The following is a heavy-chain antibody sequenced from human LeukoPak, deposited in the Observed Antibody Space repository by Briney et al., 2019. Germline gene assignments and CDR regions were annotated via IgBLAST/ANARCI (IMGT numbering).Heavy chain of an antibody. CDR2: ISGSGGST. CDR1: GFTSSSYA. J-gene: IGHJ4*02. CDR3: AKDRAWLQNYFDY. V-gene: IGHV3-23*01. D-gene: IGHD3-22*01. Sequence: GGSLRLSCAASGFTSSSYAMSWVRQAPGKGLEWVSAISGSGGSTYYADSVKGRFTISRDNSKNTLYLQMNSLRAEDTAVYYCAKDRAWLQNYFDYWGQGTLVTVSS.